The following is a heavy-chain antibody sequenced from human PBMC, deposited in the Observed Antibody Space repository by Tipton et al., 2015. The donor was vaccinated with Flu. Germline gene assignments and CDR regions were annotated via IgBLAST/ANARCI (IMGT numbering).Heavy chain of an antibody. D-gene: IGHD4-23*01. V-gene: IGHV3-23*01. CDR3: AKVSADYGGTQY. CDR2: ISGSGGST. Sequence: SGFTFSSYAMSWVRQAPGKGLEWVSAISGSGGSTYYADSVKGRFTISRDNSKNTLYLQMNSLRAEDTAVYYCAKVSADYGGTQYWGQGTLVTVSS. J-gene: IGHJ4*02. CDR1: GFTFSSYA.